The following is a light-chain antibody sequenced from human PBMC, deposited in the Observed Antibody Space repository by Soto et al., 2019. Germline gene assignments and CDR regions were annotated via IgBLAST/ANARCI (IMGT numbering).Light chain of an antibody. CDR3: QQYNSYSRT. V-gene: IGKV1-5*01. Sequence: DIQLTQSPSTLSAYVGDSVTLSCRASQSITTWLAWYQQRPGKAPKLLIYGVSSLQSGVPERFSGSGSGTEFTLTISRLQPDDFAMYYCQQYNSYSRTFGQGTKVDIK. CDR1: QSITTW. CDR2: GVS. J-gene: IGKJ1*01.